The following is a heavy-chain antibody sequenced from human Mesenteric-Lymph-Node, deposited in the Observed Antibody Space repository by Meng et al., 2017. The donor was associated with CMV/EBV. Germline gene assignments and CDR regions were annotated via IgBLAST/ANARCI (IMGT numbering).Heavy chain of an antibody. CDR3: ARDNRADAFDV. J-gene: IGHJ3*01. CDR2: ISYDGDNK. Sequence: GGSLRLSCAASGFTFSSYSMNWVRQAPGKGLEWVALISYDGDNKYYADSVKGRFTISRDNSKNTLYLQMNSLRAEDTALYYCARDNRADAFDVWGLGTMVTVSS. CDR1: GFTFSSYS. V-gene: IGHV3-30*03.